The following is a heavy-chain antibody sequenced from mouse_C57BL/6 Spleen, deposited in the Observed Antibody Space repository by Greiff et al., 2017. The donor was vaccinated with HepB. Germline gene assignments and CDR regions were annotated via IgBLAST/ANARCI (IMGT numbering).Heavy chain of an antibody. CDR2: ISYDGSN. V-gene: IGHV3-6*01. CDR1: GYSITSGYY. CDR3: ARERPYSNWDY. J-gene: IGHJ2*01. Sequence: DVQLQESGPGLVKPSQSLSLTCSVTGYSITSGYYWNWIRQFPGNKLEWMGYISYDGSNNYNPSLKNRISITRDTSKNQFFLKLNSVTTEDTATYYCARERPYSNWDYWGQGTTLTVSS. D-gene: IGHD2-5*01.